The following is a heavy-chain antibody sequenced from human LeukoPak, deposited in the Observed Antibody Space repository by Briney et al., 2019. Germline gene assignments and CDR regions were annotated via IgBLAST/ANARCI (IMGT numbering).Heavy chain of an antibody. CDR3: ARLTVGATRCFDY. Sequence: PSETLSLTCTVSGGSISSYYWSWIRQPPGKGLEWIGYIYYNGSTNYNPSLKSRVTISVDTSKNQFSLKLSSVTAADTAVYYCARLTVGATRCFDYWGQGTLVTVSS. CDR2: IYYNGST. J-gene: IGHJ4*02. CDR1: GGSISSYY. V-gene: IGHV4-59*08. D-gene: IGHD1-26*01.